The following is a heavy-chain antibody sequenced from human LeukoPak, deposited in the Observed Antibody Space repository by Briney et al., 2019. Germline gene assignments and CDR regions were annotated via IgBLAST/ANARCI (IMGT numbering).Heavy chain of an antibody. CDR1: GFSFSDYG. D-gene: IGHD1-14*01. Sequence: PGGSLRLSCAASGFSFSDYGMHWVRQAPGKGLEWVALIWYDGTNKYYVDSVKGRFTISRDNSKNTLYLQMNSLRADDTAVYYCARDRCGIRRDYFDYWGQGILVTVSS. CDR2: IWYDGTNK. CDR3: ARDRCGIRRDYFDY. V-gene: IGHV3-33*01. J-gene: IGHJ4*02.